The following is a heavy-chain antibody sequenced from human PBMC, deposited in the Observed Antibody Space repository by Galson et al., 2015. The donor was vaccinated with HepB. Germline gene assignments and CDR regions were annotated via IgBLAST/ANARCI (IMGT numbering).Heavy chain of an antibody. D-gene: IGHD2-2*01. CDR2: IWYDGSNK. J-gene: IGHJ6*03. Sequence: SLRLSCAASGFTFSSYGMHWVRQAPGKGLEWVAVIWYDGSNKYYADSVKGRFTISRDNSKNTLYLQMNSLRAEDTAVYYCARGIVVPGAAYYYYMDVWGKGTTVTVSS. CDR1: GFTFSSYG. V-gene: IGHV3-33*01. CDR3: ARGIVVPGAAYYYYMDV.